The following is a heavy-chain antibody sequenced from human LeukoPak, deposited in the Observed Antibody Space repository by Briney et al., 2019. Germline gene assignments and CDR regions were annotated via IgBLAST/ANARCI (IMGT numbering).Heavy chain of an antibody. V-gene: IGHV1-2*02. CDR1: GYTFTNHD. Sequence: ASVKVSCKASGYTFTNHDINWVRQASGQGLEWMGWVNPNSGGTDYAQKFQGRITMTRETSISTAYMELNSLRSGDTAVYYCARGDMVRGLYYMDVWGRGTTVTVSS. D-gene: IGHD3-10*01. CDR3: ARGDMVRGLYYMDV. J-gene: IGHJ6*03. CDR2: VNPNSGGT.